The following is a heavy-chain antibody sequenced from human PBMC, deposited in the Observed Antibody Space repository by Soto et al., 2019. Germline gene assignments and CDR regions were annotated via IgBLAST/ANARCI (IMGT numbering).Heavy chain of an antibody. CDR3: ARSKFSGSYSFDY. V-gene: IGHV1-69*06. J-gene: IGHJ4*02. CDR1: GGSFSSYA. CDR2: IIPFFGTA. Sequence: SVKVSCKASGGSFSSYAMSWVRQAPGQGLEWMGGIIPFFGTANYAEKFQGKVTITADKSTSTAYMELSSLKSEDTAVYFCARSKFSGSYSFDYWGQGTLVTVSS. D-gene: IGHD1-26*01.